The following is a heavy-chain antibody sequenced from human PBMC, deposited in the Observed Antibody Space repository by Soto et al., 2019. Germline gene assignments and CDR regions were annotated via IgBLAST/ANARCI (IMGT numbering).Heavy chain of an antibody. D-gene: IGHD3-10*01. CDR3: ARGRAVRGADASYGMDV. CDR1: GGSFSGYY. J-gene: IGHJ6*02. Sequence: SETLSLTCAVYGGSFSGYYWSWIRQPPGKGLEWIGEINHSGSTNYNPSLKSRVTISVDTSKNQFSLKLSSVTAADTAVYYCARGRAVRGADASYGMDVWGQGTTVTSP. CDR2: INHSGST. V-gene: IGHV4-34*01.